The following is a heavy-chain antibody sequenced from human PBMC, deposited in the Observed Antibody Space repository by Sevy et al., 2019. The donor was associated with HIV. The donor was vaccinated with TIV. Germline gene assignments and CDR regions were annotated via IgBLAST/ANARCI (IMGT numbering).Heavy chain of an antibody. V-gene: IGHV1-2*02. CDR1: GYTFTGDY. D-gene: IGHD5-18*01. CDR3: ARAGTLYSGYTYGSIDF. CDR2: INPKRGDT. J-gene: IGHJ4*02. Sequence: ASVKVSCKASGYTFTGDYMHWVRQTPGQGLEWMGWINPKRGDTKSAQRFQGRLTMTRDTSISTAYMELSRLRSDDTAVYYCARAGTLYSGYTYGSIDFWGQGTLVTVSS.